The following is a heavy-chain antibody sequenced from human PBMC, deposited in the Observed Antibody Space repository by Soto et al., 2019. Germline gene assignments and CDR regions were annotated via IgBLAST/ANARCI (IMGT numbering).Heavy chain of an antibody. Sequence: QLQLQESGSGLVKPSQTLSLTCGVSGGSISSGGYSWSWIRQPPGKGLEWIGNIYHSGSTYYNPSLKSRVTISVDTSKNQFSLKLYYVAAADTAVYYCARGDTSWFDPWGQGTLVTVSS. CDR3: ARGDTSWFDP. CDR2: IYHSGST. CDR1: GGSISSGGYS. J-gene: IGHJ5*02. V-gene: IGHV4-30-2*01.